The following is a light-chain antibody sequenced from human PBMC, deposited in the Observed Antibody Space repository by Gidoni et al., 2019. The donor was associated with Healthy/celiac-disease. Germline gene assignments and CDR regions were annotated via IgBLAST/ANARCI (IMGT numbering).Light chain of an antibody. V-gene: IGKV2-28*01. CDR3: MQALQPPWT. CDR2: LGS. Sequence: DIVMTQSPLSLPVPPGEPASISCRSSQSLLHSNGYNYLDWYLQKPGPSPQLLIYLGSNRAAGVPDRFSGSGSGTDFTLKISRVEAEDVWVYYCMQALQPPWTFGQGTKVEIK. CDR1: QSLLHSNGYNY. J-gene: IGKJ1*01.